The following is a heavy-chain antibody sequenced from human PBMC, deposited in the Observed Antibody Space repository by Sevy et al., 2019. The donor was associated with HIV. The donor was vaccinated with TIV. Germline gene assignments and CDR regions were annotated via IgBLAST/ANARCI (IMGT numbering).Heavy chain of an antibody. V-gene: IGHV3-30*02. D-gene: IGHD6-13*01. Sequence: GGSLRLSCAASRFTFNYYGVHWVRQAPGKGLEWVAFIGFDGSDKNYADSVKGRFTISRDNSQNTMYMQMNSLRPDDTAVYYCAKNTAAAGVGGFDYWGHGTLVTVSS. J-gene: IGHJ4*01. CDR3: AKNTAAAGVGGFDY. CDR1: RFTFNYYG. CDR2: IGFDGSDK.